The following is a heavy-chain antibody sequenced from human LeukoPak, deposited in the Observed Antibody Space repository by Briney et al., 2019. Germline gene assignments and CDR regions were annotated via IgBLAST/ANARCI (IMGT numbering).Heavy chain of an antibody. CDR1: GGSISSYY. J-gene: IGHJ6*02. D-gene: IGHD2-15*01. CDR2: IYYSGST. CDR3: ARSLGKYYYYYYGMDV. Sequence: ASETLSLTCTVSGGSISSYYWSWIRQPPGKGLEWIGYIYYSGSTYYSPSLKSRVTISVDTSKNQFSLKLSSVTAADTAVYYCARSLGKYYYYYYGMDVWGQGTTVTVSS. V-gene: IGHV4-59*06.